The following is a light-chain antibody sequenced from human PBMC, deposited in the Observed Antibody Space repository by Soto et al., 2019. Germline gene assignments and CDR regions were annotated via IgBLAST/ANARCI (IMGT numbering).Light chain of an antibody. CDR1: QSISRW. Sequence: DIQMTQSPSTLYASVGDRVTITCRASQSISRWLAWYQQKPGKAPNLLIYEASSLETGVTSRFSGSGSVTEFALTIISLQPEYFAADYCQQYSSYYPRTCGQGNKVEIK. CDR2: EAS. CDR3: QQYSSYYPRT. J-gene: IGKJ1*01. V-gene: IGKV1-5*03.